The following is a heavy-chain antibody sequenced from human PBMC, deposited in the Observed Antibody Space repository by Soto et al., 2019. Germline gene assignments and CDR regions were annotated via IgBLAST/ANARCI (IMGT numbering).Heavy chain of an antibody. CDR2: IYPGDSDT. Sequence: GESLKISCQCSGYSFTSYWIGWVRQMPGKGLEWMGIIYPGDSDTRYSPSFQGQVTISADKSISTAYLQWSSLKASDTAMYYCARLGGSGSGYYYYYGMDVWGQGTTVTASS. V-gene: IGHV5-51*01. J-gene: IGHJ6*02. CDR1: GYSFTSYW. CDR3: ARLGGSGSGYYYYYGMDV. D-gene: IGHD3-10*01.